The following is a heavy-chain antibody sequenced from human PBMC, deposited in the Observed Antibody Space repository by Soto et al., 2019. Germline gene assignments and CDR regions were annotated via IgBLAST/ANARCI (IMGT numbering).Heavy chain of an antibody. D-gene: IGHD5-12*01. CDR3: AKDRGYSGYDSLDY. CDR1: GFTFSSYA. CDR2: ISYDGSNK. Sequence: LRLPCAAAGFTFSSYAMHWVRQAPGKGLEWVALISYDGSNKNYGDSVKGRFTISRDNSKNTLYLQMNSLRAEDTAVYYCAKDRGYSGYDSLDYWGQGNLVTVSS. J-gene: IGHJ4*02. V-gene: IGHV3-30*18.